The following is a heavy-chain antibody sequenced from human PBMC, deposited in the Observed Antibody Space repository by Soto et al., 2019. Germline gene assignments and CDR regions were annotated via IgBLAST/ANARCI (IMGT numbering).Heavy chain of an antibody. CDR1: GFTFSNAW. Sequence: EVQLVESGGGLVKPGGSLRLSCAASGFTFSNAWINWVRQAPGKGLEWVGRIKSKTDGGTTDYAEPVKGRFAISRDDSNNMVCLQMNSLKIEDTAVYYCTTDSYSTIIIVRFDYWGHGTLVTVSP. CDR2: IKSKTDGGTT. V-gene: IGHV3-15*07. CDR3: TTDSYSTIIIVRFDY. D-gene: IGHD3-22*01. J-gene: IGHJ4*01.